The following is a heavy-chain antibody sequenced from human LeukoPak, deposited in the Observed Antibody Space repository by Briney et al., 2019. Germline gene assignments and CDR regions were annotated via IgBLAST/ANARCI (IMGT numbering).Heavy chain of an antibody. CDR2: IYYSGST. CDR1: GGSISSSSYY. CDR3: ARDAGGIAVAGTSDY. Sequence: PSETLSLTCSVSGGSISSSSYYWGWIRQPPGKGLEWIGSIYYSGSTYYNPSLKSRVTISVDTSKNQFSLKLNSVTAADTAVYYCARDAGGIAVAGTSDYWGQGTLVTVSS. V-gene: IGHV4-39*07. D-gene: IGHD6-19*01. J-gene: IGHJ4*02.